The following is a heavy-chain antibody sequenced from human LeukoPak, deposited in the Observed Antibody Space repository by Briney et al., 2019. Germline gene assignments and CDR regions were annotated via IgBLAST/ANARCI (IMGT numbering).Heavy chain of an antibody. CDR1: GGSISSGDYY. V-gene: IGHV4-31*03. J-gene: IGHJ4*02. D-gene: IGHD2-2*01. CDR3: ARDYGPYCTSTSCGIDY. CDR2: IHYTGST. Sequence: SQTLSLTCTVSGGSISSGDYYWSWIRQQPGKGLEWIGYIHYTGSTRYNPSLKSRLSMSVDTSENHFSLKLSSVTAADTVVYYCARDYGPYCTSTSCGIDYWGQGTLVTVSS.